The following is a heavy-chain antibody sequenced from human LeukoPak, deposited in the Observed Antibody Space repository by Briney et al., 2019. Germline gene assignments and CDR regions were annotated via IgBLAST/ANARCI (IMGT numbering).Heavy chain of an antibody. J-gene: IGHJ5*02. CDR2: ISSSSSTI. CDR1: GFTFSSYS. Sequence: GGSLRLSCAASGFTFSSYSMNWVRQAPGKGLEWVSYISSSSSTIYYADSVKGRFTISRDNAKNSLYLQMNSLRAEDTAVYCCATHPRAYDFWSGYRCFDPWGQGTLVTVSS. D-gene: IGHD3-3*01. V-gene: IGHV3-48*01. CDR3: ATHPRAYDFWSGYRCFDP.